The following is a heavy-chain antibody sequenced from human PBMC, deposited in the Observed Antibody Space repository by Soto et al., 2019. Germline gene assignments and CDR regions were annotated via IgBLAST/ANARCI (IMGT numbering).Heavy chain of an antibody. CDR1: GFSVSSNY. V-gene: IGHV3-53*02. CDR3: ARRYIVGVTGDL. J-gene: IGHJ4*02. Sequence: EVQLVETGGGMIQPGGSLRLSCAVSGFSVSSNYMSWVRQAPGKGLEWVSLIYSGGTTSYADSVKGRFIISRDSSKNTLFLQMNSLRVEDTAVYYCARRYIVGVTGDLWGQGTLVTVSS. CDR2: IYSGGTT. D-gene: IGHD1-26*01.